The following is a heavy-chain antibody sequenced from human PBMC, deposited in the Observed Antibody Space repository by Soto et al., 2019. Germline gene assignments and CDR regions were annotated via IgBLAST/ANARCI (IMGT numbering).Heavy chain of an antibody. CDR2: INHSGSS. CDR3: ARVVIVGAIDFDI. J-gene: IGHJ3*02. Sequence: QVQLQQWGAGLFKPSETLSITCAVYGGSFSGYYWSWIRQPPGKGLEWIGEINHSGSSNYNPSLKSRVTISADKSKNQLSLKLSSVTAADTAVYYCARVVIVGAIDFDIWGKGPMVTVSS. D-gene: IGHD1-26*01. V-gene: IGHV4-34*01. CDR1: GGSFSGYY.